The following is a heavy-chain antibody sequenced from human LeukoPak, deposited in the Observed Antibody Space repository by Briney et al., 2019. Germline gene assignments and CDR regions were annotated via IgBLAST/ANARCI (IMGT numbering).Heavy chain of an antibody. CDR2: TYYRSKWYN. V-gene: IGHV6-1*01. D-gene: IGHD3-10*01. CDR1: GDSVSSNSAA. CDR3: ASFFSSPSYGLWFGDVGYYMDV. Sequence: SQTLSLTCAISGDSVSSNSAAWNWIRQSPSRGLEWLGRTYYRSKWYNDYAVSVKSRITINPDTSKNQFSLQLNSVTPEDTAVYYCASFFSSPSYGLWFGDVGYYMDVWGKGTTVTISS. J-gene: IGHJ6*03.